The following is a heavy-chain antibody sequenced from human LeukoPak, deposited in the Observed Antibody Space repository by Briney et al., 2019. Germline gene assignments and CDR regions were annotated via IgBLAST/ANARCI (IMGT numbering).Heavy chain of an antibody. CDR3: ARVSERLGLGVDY. CDR1: GVSISSGGYS. Sequence: ASETLSLTCAVSGVSISSGGYSWSWIRQPPGKGLEWIVYIYHSGSTYYNPSLKSRVTISVDRSKNQFSLKLSSVTAADTAVYYCARVSERLGLGVDYWGQGTLVTVSS. CDR2: IYHSGST. J-gene: IGHJ4*02. D-gene: IGHD3-16*01. V-gene: IGHV4-30-2*01.